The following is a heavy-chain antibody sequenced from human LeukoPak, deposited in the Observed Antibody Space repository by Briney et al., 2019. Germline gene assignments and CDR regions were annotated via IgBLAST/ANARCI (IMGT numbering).Heavy chain of an antibody. D-gene: IGHD5-12*01. J-gene: IGHJ6*04. V-gene: IGHV3-23*01. CDR2: ISDSGGNT. Sequence: GGSLRLSCAASGFTFSSYAMSWVRQAPGKGLEWVSAISDSGGNTYYADSVKGRFTISRDNSRSTLYLQMNSRRAEDMAVYYCAKGTAGSAYDPYYYYYGMDVWGEGTTVTVSS. CDR1: GFTFSSYA. CDR3: AKGTAGSAYDPYYYYYGMDV.